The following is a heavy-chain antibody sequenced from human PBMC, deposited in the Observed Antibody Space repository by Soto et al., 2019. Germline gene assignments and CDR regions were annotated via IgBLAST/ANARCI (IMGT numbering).Heavy chain of an antibody. J-gene: IGHJ4*02. CDR1: GGSISSGDYY. Sequence: KTSETLSLTCTVSGGSISSGDYYWSWIRQPPGKGLEWVGYIYYSGTTYYNPSLKSRVTISVDTSKNQFSLKLSSVTAADTAVYYCARDFMVRGVSVGFDYWGQGTLVTVSS. CDR3: ARDFMVRGVSVGFDY. CDR2: IYYSGTT. V-gene: IGHV4-30-4*01. D-gene: IGHD3-10*01.